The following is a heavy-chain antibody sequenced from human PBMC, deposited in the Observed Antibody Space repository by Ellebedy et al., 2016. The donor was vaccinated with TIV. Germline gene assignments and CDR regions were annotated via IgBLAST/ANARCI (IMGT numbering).Heavy chain of an antibody. CDR2: FSRSGGYT. Sequence: GGSLRLXCAASGFTFTDYSMHWVRQAPGKGPSWVSVFSRSGGYTYYADSVQGRFTISRDNSKDTLYLQMNSLRVDDTAIYYCATEGSGYDLNHWGQGTLVTVSS. CDR3: ATEGSGYDLNH. J-gene: IGHJ4*02. V-gene: IGHV3-23*01. CDR1: GFTFTDYS. D-gene: IGHD5-12*01.